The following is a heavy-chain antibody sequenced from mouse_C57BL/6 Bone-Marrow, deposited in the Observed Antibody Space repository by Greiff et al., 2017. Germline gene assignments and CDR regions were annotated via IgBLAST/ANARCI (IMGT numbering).Heavy chain of an antibody. CDR2: LSYDGSN. V-gene: IGHV3-6*01. CDR1: GYSITSGYY. CDR3: AREDYGSSYAAY. Sequence: EVKLVESGPGLVKPSQSLSLTCSVTGYSITSGYYWNWIRQFPGNKLEWMGYLSYDGSNNYNQSLKNRISITPDTSKKQFFLKLNSVTTEDTATYCCAREDYGSSYAAYWGQGTLVTVSA. J-gene: IGHJ3*01. D-gene: IGHD1-1*01.